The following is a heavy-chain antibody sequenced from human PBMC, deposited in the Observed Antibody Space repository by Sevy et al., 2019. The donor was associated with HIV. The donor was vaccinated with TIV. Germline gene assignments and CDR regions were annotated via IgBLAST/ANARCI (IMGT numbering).Heavy chain of an antibody. D-gene: IGHD4-17*01. Sequence: GGSLRLSCAASGFTFSDYYMSWIRQAPGKGLEWLSYISGSDNTIYYADSVKGRFTISRDNAKNSLYRQMNGLRAEDTAVYYCARDHVKDGDLGDYYYYAMDVWGQGTTVTVSS. CDR1: GFTFSDYY. CDR3: ARDHVKDGDLGDYYYYAMDV. J-gene: IGHJ6*02. V-gene: IGHV3-11*01. CDR2: ISGSDNTI.